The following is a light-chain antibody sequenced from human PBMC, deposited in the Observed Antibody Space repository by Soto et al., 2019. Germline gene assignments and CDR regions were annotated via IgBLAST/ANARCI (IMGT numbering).Light chain of an antibody. CDR3: RSYTGSSTVV. CDR1: SSDVVGYNY. Sequence: QSVLTQPASASGSPGQSITISCTGTSSDVVGYNYASWYQHHPGKAPKLMIYDASNRPSGVSNRFSGSKSGNTASLTISGLRAEDEADYYCRSYTGSSTVVFGGGTKLTVL. CDR2: DAS. J-gene: IGLJ2*01. V-gene: IGLV2-14*03.